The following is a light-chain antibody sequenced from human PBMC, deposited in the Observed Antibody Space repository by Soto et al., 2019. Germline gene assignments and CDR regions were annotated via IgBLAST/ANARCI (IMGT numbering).Light chain of an antibody. J-gene: IGKJ1*01. Sequence: DIQMTQSPSTLSASVGDRVTITCRASQNVNNWLAWYLQKPGKAPDLLIYDASSLETGVPSRFSGSGSGTEFTLTINSLQPDDFATYYCQQYGAYPPTFGPGTKVEIK. CDR3: QQYGAYPPT. V-gene: IGKV1-5*01. CDR1: QNVNNW. CDR2: DAS.